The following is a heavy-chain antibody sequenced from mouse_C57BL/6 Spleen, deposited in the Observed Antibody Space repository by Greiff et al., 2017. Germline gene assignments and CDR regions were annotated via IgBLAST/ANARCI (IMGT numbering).Heavy chain of an antibody. CDR3: ARDDYGSSGGFAY. V-gene: IGHV1-85*01. CDR2: IYPRDGST. Sequence: VQLQQSGPELVKPGASVKLSCKASGYTFTSYDINWVKQRPGQGLEWIGWIYPRDGSTKYNEKFKGKATLNVDTSSSTAYMELHSLTSEDSAVYFCARDDYGSSGGFAYWGQGTLVTVSA. J-gene: IGHJ3*01. D-gene: IGHD1-1*01. CDR1: GYTFTSYD.